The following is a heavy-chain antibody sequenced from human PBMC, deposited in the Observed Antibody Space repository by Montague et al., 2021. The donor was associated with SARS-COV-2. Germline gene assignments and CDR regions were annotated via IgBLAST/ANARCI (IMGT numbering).Heavy chain of an antibody. CDR2: INTSGRT. Sequence: SETLSLTCGVSGGSINSYYWGWIRQPAGKGLEWIGRINTSGRTNHSPSLKSRVTISVDTSRNHLSLKLTSVTAADTAVYYCARDRSTSGCGYWYHGLDVWGQGTTVTVSS. V-gene: IGHV4-4*07. CDR3: ARDRSTSGCGYWYHGLDV. J-gene: IGHJ6*02. CDR1: GGSINSYY. D-gene: IGHD2-2*01.